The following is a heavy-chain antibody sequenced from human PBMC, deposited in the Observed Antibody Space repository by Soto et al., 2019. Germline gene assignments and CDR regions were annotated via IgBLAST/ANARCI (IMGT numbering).Heavy chain of an antibody. D-gene: IGHD2-8*01. V-gene: IGHV4-59*01. CDR3: ARDRSTYGGGGTGEVKENWFDP. CDR2: AYYSGDT. Sequence: QVQLQESGPGLVKASETLSLTCSVSGGSISRYYWSWIRQPPGKGLEWIGYAYYSGDTGYNPSLKSRVTMAVDMSKNQVSLKLSSVTAAYTAVYYCARDRSTYGGGGTGEVKENWFDPWGQGALVTVSS. J-gene: IGHJ5*02. CDR1: GGSISRYY.